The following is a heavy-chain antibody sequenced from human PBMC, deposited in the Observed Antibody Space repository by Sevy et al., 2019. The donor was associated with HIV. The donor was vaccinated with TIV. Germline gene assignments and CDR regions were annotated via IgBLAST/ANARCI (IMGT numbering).Heavy chain of an antibody. CDR3: AKTRPDFWSGYYAPFDY. D-gene: IGHD3-3*01. V-gene: IGHV3-23*01. CDR1: GFTFSGYA. Sequence: GGSLRLSCAASGFTFSGYAMSWVRQAPGKGLEWVSAISGSGGSTYYADSVKGRFTISRDNSKNTLYLQMNSLRAEDTAVYYCAKTRPDFWSGYYAPFDYWGQGTLVTVSS. CDR2: ISGSGGST. J-gene: IGHJ4*02.